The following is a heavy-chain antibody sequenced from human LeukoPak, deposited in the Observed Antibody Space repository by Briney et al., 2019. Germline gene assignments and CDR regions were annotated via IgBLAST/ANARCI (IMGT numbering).Heavy chain of an antibody. J-gene: IGHJ3*02. D-gene: IGHD2-15*01. V-gene: IGHV3-48*04. CDR2: ISSESSTI. CDR3: ARGRVRGCSGGSCKDAFDI. CDR1: AFTFSTYT. Sequence: PGGSLRLSCTASAFTFSTYTMNWVRQAPGKGLEWVSYISSESSTIYYADSVKGRFTISRDNAKNSLYLQMNSLRAEDTAVYYCARGRVRGCSGGSCKDAFDIWGQGTMVTVSS.